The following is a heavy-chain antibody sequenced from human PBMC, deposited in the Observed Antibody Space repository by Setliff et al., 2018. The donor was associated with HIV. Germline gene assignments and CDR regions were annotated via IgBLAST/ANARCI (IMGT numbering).Heavy chain of an antibody. V-gene: IGHV4-34*01. D-gene: IGHD3-3*01. CDR3: ARGKFYDFQSGSYTGGFYYFDY. Sequence: SETLSLTCDVSGGSLDDYYWSWVRQPPGEGLEWIGEISHSGNTNYNPSLESRVTLSVDTSMNQFSLKLKSVTAADTAVYFCARGKFYDFQSGSYTGGFYYFDYWGQGALVTVSS. CDR2: ISHSGNT. CDR1: GGSLDDYY. J-gene: IGHJ4*02.